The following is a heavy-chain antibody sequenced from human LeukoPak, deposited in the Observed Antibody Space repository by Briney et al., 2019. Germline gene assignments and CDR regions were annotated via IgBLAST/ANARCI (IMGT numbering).Heavy chain of an antibody. V-gene: IGHV3-7*03. CDR3: ARETYYYGSGSPGYFDY. D-gene: IGHD3-10*01. CDR2: IKQDGSEK. Sequence: GGSLRLSCAASGFTFSSYWMSWVRQAPGKGLEWVANIKQDGSEKYYVDSVKGRFTISRDNSKNTLYLQMNSLRAEDTAVYYCARETYYYGSGSPGYFDYWGQGTLVTVSS. CDR1: GFTFSSYW. J-gene: IGHJ4*02.